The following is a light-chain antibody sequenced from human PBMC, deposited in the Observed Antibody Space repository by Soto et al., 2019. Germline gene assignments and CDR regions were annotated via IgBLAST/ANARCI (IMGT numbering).Light chain of an antibody. CDR2: SAS. Sequence: IVLTQSPATLSLAPGETATLSCRASQSVNTLLAWFQQKPGQAPRLLIYSASTRATGIPARFSGSGSGTDFTLNISSLEPQDFAVYYSQQCSHWYTFGQRTKLEIK. V-gene: IGKV3-11*01. J-gene: IGKJ2*01. CDR3: QQCSHWYT. CDR1: QSVNTL.